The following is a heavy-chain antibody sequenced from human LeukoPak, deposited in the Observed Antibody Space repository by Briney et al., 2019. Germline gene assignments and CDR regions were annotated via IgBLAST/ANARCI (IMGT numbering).Heavy chain of an antibody. CDR1: GYTFIGYY. CDR2: INPDSGGT. V-gene: IGHV1-2*02. Sequence: ASVKVSCKASGYTFIGYYIHWVRQAPGQGLEWMGWINPDSGGTNYAQKFQGRVTMTRDTSISTAYMELSRLRSDDTAVYYCARDPNGGSLLSFDYWGQGTLVTVSS. D-gene: IGHD1-26*01. J-gene: IGHJ4*02. CDR3: ARDPNGGSLLSFDY.